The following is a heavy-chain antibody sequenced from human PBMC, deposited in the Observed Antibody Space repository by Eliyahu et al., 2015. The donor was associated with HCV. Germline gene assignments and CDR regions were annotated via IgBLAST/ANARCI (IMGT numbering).Heavy chain of an antibody. J-gene: IGHJ2*01. D-gene: IGHD3-3*01. CDR1: GFSVXNAX. CDR3: TGSSYDVSLGYYFDL. V-gene: IGHV3-66*01. CDR2: LYGTPHGTGLT. Sequence: VESGGDLVRPGESLXLTCEASGFSVXNAXLSWVRQAPGKALXXVSVLYGTPHGTGLTFYADSVNGRFIISRDTSKNTLYLQMNSLRVEDTAVYYCTGSSYDVSLGYYFDLWGRGTLVTVS.